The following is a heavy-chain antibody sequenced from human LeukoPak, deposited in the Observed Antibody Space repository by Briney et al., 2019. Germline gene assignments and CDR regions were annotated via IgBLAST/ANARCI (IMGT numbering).Heavy chain of an antibody. CDR1: GYTFTGYY. D-gene: IGHD5-12*01. CDR3: AAGGSGYDPNRGAYFDY. Sequence: ASVKVSCKASGYTFTGYYMHWVRQAPGQGLEWMGWINPNSGGTNYAQKLQGRVTMTTDTSTSTAYMELRSLRSDDTAVYYCAAGGSGYDPNRGAYFDYWGQGTLVTVSS. V-gene: IGHV1-2*02. J-gene: IGHJ4*02. CDR2: INPNSGGT.